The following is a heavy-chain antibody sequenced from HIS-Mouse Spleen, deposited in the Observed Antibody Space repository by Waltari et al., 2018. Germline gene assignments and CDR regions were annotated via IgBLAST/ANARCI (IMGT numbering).Heavy chain of an antibody. CDR3: ARDFHDFWSGYYGGDKKHDAFDI. CDR2: IYTSGST. D-gene: IGHD3-3*01. J-gene: IGHJ3*02. V-gene: IGHV4-4*07. CDR1: GGSISSYY. Sequence: QVQLQESGPGLVKPSEILSLTCTVSGGSISSYYWSWIRQPAGKGLEWIGRIYTSGSTNYNPSRKGRVTMSVDTSKNQFSLKLSSVTAADTAVYYCARDFHDFWSGYYGGDKKHDAFDIWGQGTMVTVSS.